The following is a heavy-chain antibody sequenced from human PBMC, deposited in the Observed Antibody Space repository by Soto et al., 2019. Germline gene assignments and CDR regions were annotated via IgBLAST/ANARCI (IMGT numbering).Heavy chain of an antibody. D-gene: IGHD2-2*01. CDR2: IKQDGSEK. J-gene: IGHJ6*03. CDR3: ARDRRDCSSTSCSYYYYYYMDV. CDR1: GFTFSSYW. V-gene: IGHV3-7*03. Sequence: GGSLRLSCAASGFTFSSYWMSWVRQAPGKGLEWVANIKQDGSEKYYVDSVKGRFTISRDNAKNSLYLQMNSLIAEDTAVYYCARDRRDCSSTSCSYYYYYYMDVWGKGTTVTVSS.